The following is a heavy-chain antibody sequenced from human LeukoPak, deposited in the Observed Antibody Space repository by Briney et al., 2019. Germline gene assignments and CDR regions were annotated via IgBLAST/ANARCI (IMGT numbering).Heavy chain of an antibody. CDR2: IWYDGSNK. CDR3: ARGVLGRGITIFGVVKIILDY. V-gene: IGHV3-33*01. Sequence: GGSLRLSCAASGFTFSSYGMHWVRQAPGKGLEWVAVIWYDGSNKYYADSVKGRFTISRDNAKNSLYLQMNSLRAEDTAVYYCARGVLGRGITIFGVVKIILDYWGQGTLVTVSS. J-gene: IGHJ4*02. CDR1: GFTFSSYG. D-gene: IGHD3-3*01.